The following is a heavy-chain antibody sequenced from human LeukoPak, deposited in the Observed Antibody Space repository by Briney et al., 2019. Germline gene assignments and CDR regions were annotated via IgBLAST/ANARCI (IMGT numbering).Heavy chain of an antibody. V-gene: IGHV4-59*01. Sequence: PSETLSLTCSVSGDSISIYYWSWIRQPPGKGLEWIGNIYNSGSTNYNPSLKSRVTISLDTSKNQFSLRLTSVTAADTAVYYCVRSQLRSNLDPWGQGTLVTVSS. CDR1: GDSISIYY. CDR3: VRSQLRSNLDP. CDR2: IYNSGST. J-gene: IGHJ5*02. D-gene: IGHD3-3*01.